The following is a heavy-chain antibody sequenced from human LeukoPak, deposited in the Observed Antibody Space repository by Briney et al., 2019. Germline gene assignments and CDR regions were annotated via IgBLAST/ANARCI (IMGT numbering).Heavy chain of an antibody. J-gene: IGHJ4*02. D-gene: IGHD7-27*01. CDR2: TYYRSEWFT. CDR1: GDSVSNKSAA. Sequence: SQTLSLTCAISGDSVSNKSAAWTWIRQTPSRGLEWLGRTYYRSEWFTEYAVSVKSRITINPDTSKNQFSLHMNSVTPEDTALYYCARDARATGDHFDSWGQGTLVTVSS. V-gene: IGHV6-1*01. CDR3: ARDARATGDHFDS.